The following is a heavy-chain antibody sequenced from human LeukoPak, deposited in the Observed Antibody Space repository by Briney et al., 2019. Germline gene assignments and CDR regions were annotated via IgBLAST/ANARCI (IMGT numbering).Heavy chain of an antibody. J-gene: IGHJ5*02. CDR1: GGSISSFY. Sequence: PSETLSLTCTVSGGSISSFYWSWIRQPPGKGLEWIGYIYYSGSTNYNPSLKSRVTMSVDTSKNQFSLKLSSVTAADTAVYYCARDLDQRGYSSSWYWFDPWGQGTLVTVSS. D-gene: IGHD6-13*01. CDR2: IYYSGST. V-gene: IGHV4-59*12. CDR3: ARDLDQRGYSSSWYWFDP.